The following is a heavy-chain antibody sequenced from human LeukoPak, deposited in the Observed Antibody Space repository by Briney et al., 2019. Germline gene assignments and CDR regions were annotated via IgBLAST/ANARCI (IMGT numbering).Heavy chain of an antibody. CDR3: ARGEGIAARPGGY. J-gene: IGHJ4*02. Sequence: PETLSLTCTVSGGSISSYYWSWIRQPPGKGLEWIGYIYYSGSTNYNPSLKSRVTISVDTSKNQFSLKLSSVTAADTAVYYCARGEGIAARPGGYWGQGTLVTVSS. V-gene: IGHV4-59*12. CDR2: IYYSGST. D-gene: IGHD6-6*01. CDR1: GGSISSYY.